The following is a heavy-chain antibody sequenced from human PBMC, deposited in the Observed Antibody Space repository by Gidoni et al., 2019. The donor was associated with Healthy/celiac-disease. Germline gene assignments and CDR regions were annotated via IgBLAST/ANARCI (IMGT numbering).Heavy chain of an antibody. CDR1: GFTFSSYA. J-gene: IGHJ6*03. CDR2: ISSNGCST. CDR3: ARVVAARNMDV. D-gene: IGHD6-6*01. Sequence: EVQLVESGGGLVQPGGSLRLSCAASGFTFSSYAMHWVRQAPGKGLEYVSAISSNGCSTYYANSVKGRFTISRDNSKNTLYLQMGSLRAEDMAVYYCARVVAARNMDVWGKGTTVTVSS. V-gene: IGHV3-64*01.